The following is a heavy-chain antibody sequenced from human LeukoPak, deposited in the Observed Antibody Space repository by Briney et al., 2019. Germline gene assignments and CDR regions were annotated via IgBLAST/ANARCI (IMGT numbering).Heavy chain of an antibody. Sequence: GGSLRLSCAASGFTFSNYAMHCVRQAPGKGLEYVSAISSHGGSTYYANSVKGRFTISRDNSKNTLSLQLGSLRAEDMAVHYCARSNWNDRYFDYWGQGTLVTVSS. CDR3: ARSNWNDRYFDY. V-gene: IGHV3-64*01. J-gene: IGHJ4*02. D-gene: IGHD1-20*01. CDR1: GFTFSNYA. CDR2: ISSHGGST.